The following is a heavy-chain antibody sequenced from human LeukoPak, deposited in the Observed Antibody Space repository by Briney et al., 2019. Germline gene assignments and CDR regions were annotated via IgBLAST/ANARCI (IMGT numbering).Heavy chain of an antibody. J-gene: IGHJ4*02. Sequence: ASVKVSCKVSGYTLTELSMHWVRQAPGKGLEWMGGFDPEDGETIYAQKFQGRVTITRDTSASTAYMELSSLRSEDTAVYYCARTASLDYWGQGTLVTVSS. V-gene: IGHV1-24*01. CDR2: FDPEDGET. CDR1: GYTLTELS. D-gene: IGHD1-1*01. CDR3: ARTASLDY.